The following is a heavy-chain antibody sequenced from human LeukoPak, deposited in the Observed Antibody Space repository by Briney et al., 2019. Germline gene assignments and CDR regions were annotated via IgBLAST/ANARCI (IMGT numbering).Heavy chain of an antibody. CDR2: VKSKTDGGTT. CDR1: GFTFSNAW. Sequence: PGGSLRLSCAASGFTFSNAWMSWVRQAPGKGLGWVGRVKSKTDGGTTDYAAPVKGRFTISRDDSRNTLYLRMNSLKTEDTAVYYCAREYYDFWSGQKDAFDIWGQGTMATVSS. D-gene: IGHD3-3*01. CDR3: AREYYDFWSGQKDAFDI. V-gene: IGHV3-15*01. J-gene: IGHJ3*02.